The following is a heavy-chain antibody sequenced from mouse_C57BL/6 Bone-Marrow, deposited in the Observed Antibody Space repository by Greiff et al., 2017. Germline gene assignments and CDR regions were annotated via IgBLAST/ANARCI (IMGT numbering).Heavy chain of an antibody. J-gene: IGHJ2*01. CDR2: INPNNGGT. CDR1: GYTFTDYY. V-gene: IGHV1-26*01. CDR3: ATQFILDY. Sequence: EVQLQQSGPELVKPGASVKISCKASGYTFTDYYMNWVKQSHGKSLEWIGDINPNNGGTSYNQKFKGKATLTVDKSSSTAYMELRSLTSADSAVYYCATQFILDYWGQGTTLTVSS. D-gene: IGHD1-1*01.